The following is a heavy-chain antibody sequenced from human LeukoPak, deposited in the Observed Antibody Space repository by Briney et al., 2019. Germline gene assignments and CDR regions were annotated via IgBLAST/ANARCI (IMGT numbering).Heavy chain of an antibody. CDR1: GGTFSNYG. V-gene: IGHV1-69*13. D-gene: IGHD3-10*01. CDR2: IIPIFGTA. CDR3: ARFDPGVHPGDY. J-gene: IGHJ4*02. Sequence: ASVKVSCKASGGTFSNYGIGWVRQAPGQGLEWMGGIIPIFGTANYAQNLQGRVTITADESTTTAYMELSSLKSDDTAVYYCARFDPGVHPGDYWGQGTLVTVSS.